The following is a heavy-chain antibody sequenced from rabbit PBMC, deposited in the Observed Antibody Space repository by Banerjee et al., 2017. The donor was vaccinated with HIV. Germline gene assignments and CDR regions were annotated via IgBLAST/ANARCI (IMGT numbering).Heavy chain of an antibody. CDR2: IYAGSSGST. J-gene: IGHJ4*01. Sequence: QSLEESGGDLVKLGASLTLTCTASGFSFSSYWMCWVRQAPGKGLEWIACIYAGSSGSTYYASWAKGRFTISKTSSTTVTLQMTSLTAADTATYFCARDTAAGDGYAFNLWGPGTLVTVS. CDR1: GFSFSSYW. CDR3: ARDTAAGDGYAFNL. D-gene: IGHD6-1*01. V-gene: IGHV1S40*01.